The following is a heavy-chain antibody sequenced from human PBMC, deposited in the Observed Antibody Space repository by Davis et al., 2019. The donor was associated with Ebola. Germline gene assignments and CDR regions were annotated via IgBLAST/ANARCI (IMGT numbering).Heavy chain of an antibody. J-gene: IGHJ5*02. D-gene: IGHD3-3*01. CDR2: IYYSGST. Sequence: SETLSLTCTVSGGSISSYYWSWIRQPPGKGLEWIGYIYYSGSTNYNPSLKSRVTISVDTSKNQFSLKLSSVTAADTAVYYCAREGIFGVVSPRFDPWGQGTLVTVSS. CDR1: GGSISSYY. V-gene: IGHV4-59*12. CDR3: AREGIFGVVSPRFDP.